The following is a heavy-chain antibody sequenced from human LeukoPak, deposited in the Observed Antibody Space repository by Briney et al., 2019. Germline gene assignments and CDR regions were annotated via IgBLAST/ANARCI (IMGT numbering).Heavy chain of an antibody. V-gene: IGHV4-34*01. CDR3: ARVIPAVRGFDY. Sequence: SETLSLTCAVYGGSFSGYYWSWIRQPPGKGLEWIGEINHSGSTNCNPSLKSRVAISVDTSKNQFSLKLDSVTAADTAVYYCARVIPAVRGFDYWGQGTLVTVSS. J-gene: IGHJ4*02. CDR1: GGSFSGYY. D-gene: IGHD6-19*01. CDR2: INHSGST.